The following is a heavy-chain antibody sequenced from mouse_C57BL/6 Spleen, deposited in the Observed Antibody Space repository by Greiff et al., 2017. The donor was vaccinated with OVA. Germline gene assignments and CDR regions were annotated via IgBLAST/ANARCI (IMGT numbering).Heavy chain of an antibody. CDR2: INYDGSST. V-gene: IGHV5-16*01. CDR3: ARDSRDGGFDY. Sequence: EVKLVESEGGLVQPGSSMKLSCTASGFTFSDYYMAWVRQVPEKGLEWVANINYDGSSTYYLDSLKSRFIISRDNAKNILYLQMSSLKSEDTATYYCARDSRDGGFDYWGKGTTLTVSS. CDR1: GFTFSDYY. J-gene: IGHJ2*01.